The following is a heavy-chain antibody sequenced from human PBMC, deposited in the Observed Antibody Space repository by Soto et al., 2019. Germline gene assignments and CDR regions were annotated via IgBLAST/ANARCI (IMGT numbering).Heavy chain of an antibody. CDR1: GYPVTAYY. CDR3: ARGGGVGVAGSAAFDM. D-gene: IGHD3-3*01. J-gene: IGHJ3*02. Sequence: QLHLVQSGAVVKKPGASVTVSCSASGYPVTAYYMHWVRQAPGRGLEWMGGINPATGAAKYTQTFQGRVNMTRDTSPRTVFMELSGLTSEGTAVFYCARGGGVGVAGSAAFDMWGQGTLVTVSS. CDR2: INPATGAA. V-gene: IGHV1-2*02.